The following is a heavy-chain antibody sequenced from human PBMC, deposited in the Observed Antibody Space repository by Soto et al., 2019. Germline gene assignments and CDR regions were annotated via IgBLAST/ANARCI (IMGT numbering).Heavy chain of an antibody. Sequence: GGSLRLSCAASGFTVSSNYMSWVRQAPGKGLEWVSVIYSGGSTYYADSVKGRFTISRDNSKNTLYLQMNSLRAEDTAVYYCARDGQYDSGGYYSPFDHWGQGTLVTVSS. CDR3: ARDGQYDSGGYYSPFDH. CDR1: GFTVSSNY. J-gene: IGHJ4*02. V-gene: IGHV3-53*01. D-gene: IGHD3-22*01. CDR2: IYSGGST.